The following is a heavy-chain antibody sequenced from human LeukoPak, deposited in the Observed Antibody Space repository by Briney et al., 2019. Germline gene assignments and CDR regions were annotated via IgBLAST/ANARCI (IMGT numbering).Heavy chain of an antibody. CDR1: GGSISSYY. CDR3: AGGGSLDY. V-gene: IGHV4-59*08. CDR2: ISYGGST. Sequence: SETLSLTCSVSGGSISSYYWSWIRRPPGKGLEWIGYISYGGSTNYNPSLKSRVTISIDTSKNQFSLKLSSVTAADTAVYYCAGGGSLDYWGQGTLVTVSS. D-gene: IGHD5-12*01. J-gene: IGHJ4*02.